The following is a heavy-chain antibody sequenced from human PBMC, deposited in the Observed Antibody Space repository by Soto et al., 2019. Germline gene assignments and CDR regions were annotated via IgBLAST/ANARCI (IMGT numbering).Heavy chain of an antibody. V-gene: IGHV5-51*01. CDR1: GYSFTSYW. D-gene: IGHD3-3*01. Sequence: PGESLKISCKGSGYSFTSYWIGWVRQMPGKGLEWMGIIYPGDSDTRYSPSFQGQVTISADKSISTAYLQWSSLKASDTAMYYCASYYEGEVRWYYYYYYMDVWGKGTTVTVSS. CDR3: ASYYEGEVRWYYYYYYMDV. J-gene: IGHJ6*03. CDR2: IYPGDSDT.